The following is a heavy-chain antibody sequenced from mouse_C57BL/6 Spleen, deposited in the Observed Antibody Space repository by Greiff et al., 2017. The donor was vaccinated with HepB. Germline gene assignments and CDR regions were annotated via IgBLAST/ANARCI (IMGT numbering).Heavy chain of an antibody. Sequence: VQLQQSGAELARPGASVKLSCKASGYTFTSYGISWVKQRTGQGLEWIGEIYPRSGNTYYNEKFKGKATLTADKSSSTAYMELRSLTSEDSAVYFCARSYYSLKEGFAYWGQGTLVTVSA. CDR2: IYPRSGNT. V-gene: IGHV1-81*01. D-gene: IGHD2-12*01. CDR3: ARSYYSLKEGFAY. J-gene: IGHJ3*01. CDR1: GYTFTSYG.